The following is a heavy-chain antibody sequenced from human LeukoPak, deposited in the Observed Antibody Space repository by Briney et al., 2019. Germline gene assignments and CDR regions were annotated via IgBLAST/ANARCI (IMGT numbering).Heavy chain of an antibody. CDR3: ARELRTFDS. D-gene: IGHD3-16*01. CDR1: GFTFSSYW. Sequence: GGPLRLSCAASGFTFSSYWMTWVRQAPRKGREWVANIKHNGDELNYVDSVEDRFTISRDNAKTSLYLHMTSLRAEDTAVYYCARELRTFDSWGQGTLVTVSS. V-gene: IGHV3-7*01. J-gene: IGHJ4*02. CDR2: IKHNGDEL.